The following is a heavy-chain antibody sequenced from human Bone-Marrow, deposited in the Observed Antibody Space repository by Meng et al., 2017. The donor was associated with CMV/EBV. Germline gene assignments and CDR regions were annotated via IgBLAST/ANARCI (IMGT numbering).Heavy chain of an antibody. Sequence: ASVKVSCKASGYTFTSYYMHWVRQAHGQGLEWMGINNPSGGSTSYAKKFQGRVTITRDTSTRTVYMERSSLRSEYTAVYYCARGAKGPITIFGVATSNYFDYWGQGTLVTVSS. CDR2: NNPSGGST. CDR3: ARGAKGPITIFGVATSNYFDY. D-gene: IGHD3-3*01. V-gene: IGHV1-46*01. CDR1: GYTFTSYY. J-gene: IGHJ4*02.